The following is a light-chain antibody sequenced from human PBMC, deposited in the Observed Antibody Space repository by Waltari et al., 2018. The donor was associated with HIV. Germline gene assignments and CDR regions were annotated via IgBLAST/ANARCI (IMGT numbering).Light chain of an antibody. CDR3: LQHATLPYT. J-gene: IGKJ2*01. Sequence: EIVLTQSPATLSLSPGGRASLSCRASQSVNNRYLAWYQWKPGQAPRLVIYGPSRRATGVPDRCTGSGDGTDFTLTISRRQPEEFAVYYCLQHATLPYTFGQGTKLEI. CDR1: QSVNNRY. CDR2: GPS. V-gene: IGKV3-20*01.